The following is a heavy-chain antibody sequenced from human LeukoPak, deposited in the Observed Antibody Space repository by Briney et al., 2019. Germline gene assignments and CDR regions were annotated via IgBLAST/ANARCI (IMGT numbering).Heavy chain of an antibody. CDR2: MNPNSGIT. CDR1: GYSFTNYD. D-gene: IGHD3-22*01. CDR3: AGEDFYDSGSNDY. J-gene: IGHJ4*02. V-gene: IGHV1-8*03. Sequence: APVKVSCKASGYSFTNYDINWVRQATGQGLEWMGWMNPNSGITAYAQKFQGRVTITRNTSISTAYMELSSLRSEDTAVYYCAGEDFYDSGSNDYWGQGTLVTVSS.